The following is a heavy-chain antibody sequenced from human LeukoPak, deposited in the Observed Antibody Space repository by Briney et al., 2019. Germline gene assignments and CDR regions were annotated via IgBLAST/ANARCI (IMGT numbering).Heavy chain of an antibody. CDR2: IYYSGST. CDR1: GGSISSYY. V-gene: IGHV4-59*08. CDR3: ARRAHGYYGDFYFDY. J-gene: IGHJ4*02. Sequence: PSETLSLTCTVSGGSISSYYWSWIRQPPGKGLEWIGYIYYSGSTNYNPSLKSRVTISVDTSKNQFSLKLSSVTAADTAVYYCARRAHGYYGDFYFDYWGQGTLVAVSS. D-gene: IGHD4-17*01.